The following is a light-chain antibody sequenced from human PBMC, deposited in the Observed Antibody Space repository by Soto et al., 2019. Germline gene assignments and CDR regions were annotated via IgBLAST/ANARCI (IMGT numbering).Light chain of an antibody. Sequence: ELVLTQSPGTLSLSPGARATLSCRASQSVSSSYLAWYQQQPGQPPRLRIYGASSRATGSADRFSGSGSGTDFPLIISRLEAEDCAVYYCQQYGSSLLFTFGPGTKVDIK. J-gene: IGKJ3*01. CDR1: QSVSSSY. CDR3: QQYGSSLLFT. V-gene: IGKV3-20*01. CDR2: GAS.